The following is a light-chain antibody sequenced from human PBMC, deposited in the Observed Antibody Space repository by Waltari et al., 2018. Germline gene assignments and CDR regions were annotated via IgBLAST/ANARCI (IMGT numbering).Light chain of an antibody. CDR2: KAS. Sequence: DIQLTQSPSTLSASVGDRVTITCRAIQSISPWLAWYQQKPGKAPKLLISKASSLESGVPSRFSGSGSGTLFTLTISSLQSDDFATYYCQHFITYPRTFGQGTKVEIK. V-gene: IGKV1-5*03. CDR1: QSISPW. J-gene: IGKJ1*01. CDR3: QHFITYPRT.